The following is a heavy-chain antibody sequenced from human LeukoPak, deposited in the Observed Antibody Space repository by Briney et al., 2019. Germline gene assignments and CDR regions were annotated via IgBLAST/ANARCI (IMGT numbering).Heavy chain of an antibody. CDR1: GYSFNSYG. D-gene: IGHD3-22*01. CDR3: ARDYYYYDSSGYHPDFDY. V-gene: IGHV1-69*13. CDR2: IIPIFGTA. Sequence: SVKVSCKASGYSFNSYGISWVRQAPGQGLEWMGGIIPIFGTANYAQKFQGRVTITADESTSTAYMELSSLRSEDTAVYYCARDYYYYDSSGYHPDFDYWGQGTLVVVSS. J-gene: IGHJ4*02.